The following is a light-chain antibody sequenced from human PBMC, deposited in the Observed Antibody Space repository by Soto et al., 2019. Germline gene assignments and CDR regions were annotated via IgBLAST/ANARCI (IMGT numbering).Light chain of an antibody. CDR1: QSVSSSY. CDR2: GAS. J-gene: IGKJ3*01. Sequence: EIVLTQSPGTLSLSPGEGANLSCRASQSVSSSYLAWYQQKTGQAPRLLIYGASSRATGIPDRFSGSGSGTDFTLTISRLEPEDFAVYYCQQYANSPLTFGPGTKVDIK. V-gene: IGKV3-20*01. CDR3: QQYANSPLT.